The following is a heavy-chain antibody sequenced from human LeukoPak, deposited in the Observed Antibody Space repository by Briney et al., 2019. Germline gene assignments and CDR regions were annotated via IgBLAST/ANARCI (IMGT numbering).Heavy chain of an antibody. V-gene: IGHV4-59*08. Sequence: SETLSLTCTASGGSISSYDWSWIRQPPGKGLEWIGYIYYSGGTTYNPSPKSRVTISVDASKNQFPLMQIYVTAADTAVYYCARHVKRNYDILIGYYIRDYCYYGMDVWGQGTTVTVSS. D-gene: IGHD3-9*01. J-gene: IGHJ6*02. CDR1: GGSISSYD. CDR3: ARHVKRNYDILIGYYIRDYCYYGMDV. CDR2: IYYSGGT.